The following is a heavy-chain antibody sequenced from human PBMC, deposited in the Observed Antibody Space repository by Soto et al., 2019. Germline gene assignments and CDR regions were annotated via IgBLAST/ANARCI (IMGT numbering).Heavy chain of an antibody. D-gene: IGHD3-16*01. CDR1: GGSVSSDGYY. CDR2: IFYSGST. Sequence: SETLSLTCTVSGGSVSSDGYYWTWIRQPPGKGLEWIGYIFYSGSTYYNPSLKSRVTISADTSRNQFSLKLSSVIAADTAVYYCARADPDASVGYWGQGTLVTVSS. V-gene: IGHV4-61*08. J-gene: IGHJ4*02. CDR3: ARADPDASVGY.